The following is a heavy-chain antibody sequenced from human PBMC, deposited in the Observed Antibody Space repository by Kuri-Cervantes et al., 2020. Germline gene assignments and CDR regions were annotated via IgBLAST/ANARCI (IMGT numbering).Heavy chain of an antibody. D-gene: IGHD3-9*01. CDR3: AKVAVDWSPNYYYGMDV. CDR1: GFTFSSYA. J-gene: IGHJ6*02. Sequence: GESLKISCAASGFTFSSYAMSWVRQAPGKGLEWVSAISGSGGSTYYADSVKGRFTISRDNTENTLYMQMNSLRAEDTAVYYCAKVAVDWSPNYYYGMDVWGQGTTVTVSS. CDR2: ISGSGGST. V-gene: IGHV3-23*01.